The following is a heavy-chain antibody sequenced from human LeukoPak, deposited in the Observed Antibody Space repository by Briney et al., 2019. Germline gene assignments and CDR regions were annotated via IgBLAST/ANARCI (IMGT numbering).Heavy chain of an antibody. CDR3: ARDLPGIAAASDY. V-gene: IGHV3-30*03. CDR1: GFTFSSYG. D-gene: IGHD6-13*01. CDR2: ISYDGSNK. J-gene: IGHJ4*02. Sequence: PGRSLRLSCAASGFTFSSYGMHWVRQAPGKGLEWVAVISYDGSNKYYADSVKGRFTISRDNSKNTLYLQMNSLRAEDTAVYYCARDLPGIAAASDYWGQGTLVTVSS.